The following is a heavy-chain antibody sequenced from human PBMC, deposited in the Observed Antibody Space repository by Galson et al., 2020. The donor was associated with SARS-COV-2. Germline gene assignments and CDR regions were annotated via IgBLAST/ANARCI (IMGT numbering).Heavy chain of an antibody. D-gene: IGHD3-22*01. J-gene: IGHJ4*02. CDR1: GGSISSSSYY. Sequence: SETLSLTCTVSGGSISSSSYYWGWIRQPPGKGLEWIGSIYYSGSTYYNPSLKSRVTISVDTSKNQFSLKLSSVTAADTAVYYCARHGHITMIVVVASYFDYWGQGTLVTVSS. V-gene: IGHV4-39*01. CDR2: IYYSGST. CDR3: ARHGHITMIVVVASYFDY.